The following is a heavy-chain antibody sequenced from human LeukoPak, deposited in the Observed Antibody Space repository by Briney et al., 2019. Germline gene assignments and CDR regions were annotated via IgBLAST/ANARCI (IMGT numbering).Heavy chain of an antibody. CDR2: IYTSGST. Sequence: SETLSLTCTVSGGSISSYYWNWIRQPAGKGLEWIGRIYTSGSTNYKSSLKSRVTMSVDTSKNQFSLKLSSVTAADTAVYYCARDNSRTYGSADAFDIWGQGTMVTVSS. D-gene: IGHD3-10*01. CDR3: ARDNSRTYGSADAFDI. J-gene: IGHJ3*02. CDR1: GGSISSYY. V-gene: IGHV4-4*07.